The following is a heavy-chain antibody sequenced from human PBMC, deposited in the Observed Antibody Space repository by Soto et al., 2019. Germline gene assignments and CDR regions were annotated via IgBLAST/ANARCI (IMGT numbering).Heavy chain of an antibody. V-gene: IGHV4-59*01. CDR2: VYYSGST. D-gene: IGHD3-3*01. Sequence: PSETLSLTCTVSGGSISGYYWSWIRQPPGKGLEWIGNVYYSGSTNYNPSLKSRVTISVDTSKNQFSLKVNSVTAADTAVYFCARGSSRITIFGVVISDFDYWGQGTLVTVSS. CDR1: GGSISGYY. CDR3: ARGSSRITIFGVVISDFDY. J-gene: IGHJ4*02.